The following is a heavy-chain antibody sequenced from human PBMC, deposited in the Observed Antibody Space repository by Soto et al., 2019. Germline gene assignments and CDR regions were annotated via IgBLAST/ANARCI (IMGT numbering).Heavy chain of an antibody. CDR2: ISGSGGST. D-gene: IGHD6-13*01. V-gene: IGHV3-23*01. J-gene: IGHJ2*01. Sequence: GKGLEWVSAISGSGGSTYYADSVKGRLTISRDNSKNTLYLLRDSLCAKDMAVNYCVSPRKAAAGCWSKGSEFRMKRSADL. CDR3: VSPRKAAAGCWSKGSEFRMKRSADL.